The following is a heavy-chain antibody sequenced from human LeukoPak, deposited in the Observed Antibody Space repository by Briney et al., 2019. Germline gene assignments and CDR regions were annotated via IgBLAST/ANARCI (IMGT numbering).Heavy chain of an antibody. Sequence: GGSLRLSCAASGFTFSSYSMNWVRQAPGKGLEWVSSISSSSSYIYYADSVKGRFTISRDNAKNSLYLQMNSLRAEDTAVYYCARVGAARPVGRWGQGALVTVSS. CDR3: ARVGAARPVGR. J-gene: IGHJ4*02. V-gene: IGHV3-21*01. CDR1: GFTFSSYS. D-gene: IGHD6-6*01. CDR2: ISSSSSYI.